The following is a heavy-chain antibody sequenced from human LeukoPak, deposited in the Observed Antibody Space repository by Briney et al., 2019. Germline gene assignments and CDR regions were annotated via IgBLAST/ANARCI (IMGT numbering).Heavy chain of an antibody. CDR1: GFTFSSYA. Sequence: PGGSLRLSCAASGFTFSSYAMSWVRQAPGKGLEWVSAISGSGGSTYYADSVKGRFTISRDNSKNTLSLQMNSLRAEDTAVYYCAKDRCSNGIGCLYYYMDVWGKGTTVTMSS. V-gene: IGHV3-23*01. CDR2: ISGSGGST. CDR3: AKDRCSNGIGCLYYYMDV. J-gene: IGHJ6*03. D-gene: IGHD2-8*01.